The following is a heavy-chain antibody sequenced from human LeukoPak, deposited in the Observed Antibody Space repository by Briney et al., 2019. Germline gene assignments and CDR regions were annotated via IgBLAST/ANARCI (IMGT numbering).Heavy chain of an antibody. CDR2: IIPIFGTA. V-gene: IGHV1-69*05. D-gene: IGHD6-13*01. J-gene: IGHJ4*02. CDR3: ARDRAGYSSSWIGY. CDR1: GGTFSSYA. Sequence: ASVKVSCKASGGTFSSYAISWVRQAPGQGLEWMGGIIPIFGTANYAQKFQGRVTITTDESTSTAYMELSSLRSEDTAVYYCARDRAGYSSSWIGYWGQGTLVTVSS.